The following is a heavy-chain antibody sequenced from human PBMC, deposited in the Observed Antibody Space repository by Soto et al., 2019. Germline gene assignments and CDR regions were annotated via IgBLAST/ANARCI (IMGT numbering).Heavy chain of an antibody. Sequence: SDTLSLTCTVSGGSISSYYWSWIRQPPGKGLEWIGYIYYSGSTNYNPSLKSRVTISVDTSKNQFSLKLSSVTAADTAVYYCATSFWSGQSPKNWFDPWGQGTLVTVSS. CDR1: GGSISSYY. CDR3: ATSFWSGQSPKNWFDP. V-gene: IGHV4-59*08. J-gene: IGHJ5*02. CDR2: IYYSGST. D-gene: IGHD3-3*01.